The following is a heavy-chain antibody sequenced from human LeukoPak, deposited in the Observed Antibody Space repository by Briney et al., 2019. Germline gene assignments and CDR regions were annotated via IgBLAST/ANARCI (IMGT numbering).Heavy chain of an antibody. CDR3: ARSYCSGGTCYRGDS. CDR1: GFTFSSYW. V-gene: IGHV3-7*01. CDR2: IKQDGSEK. D-gene: IGHD2-15*01. Sequence: GGSLRLSCAASGFTFSSYWMSWVRQAPGKGLEWVANIKQDGSEKYYVDSVKGRFTISRDNAKNSLYLQMNSLRAEDTAVYYCARSYCSGGTCYRGDSWGQGTLVTVSS. J-gene: IGHJ4*02.